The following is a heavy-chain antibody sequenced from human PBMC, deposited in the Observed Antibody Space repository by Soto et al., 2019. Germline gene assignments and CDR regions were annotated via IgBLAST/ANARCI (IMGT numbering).Heavy chain of an antibody. D-gene: IGHD6-19*01. CDR3: SKGGRQLLVTSDFHY. J-gene: IGHJ4*02. CDR1: GFTFSDYA. CDR2: VSHDGRNT. Sequence: VQLVESGGGVVQPGRSLRLSCAASGFTFSDYAMHWVRQAPGKGLEWVAVVSHDGRNTHYADSVTGRFTISRDRSKNTVSLEMTSLRAEDTAVHYFSKGGRQLLVTSDFHYWGQGALVTVSS. V-gene: IGHV3-30*18.